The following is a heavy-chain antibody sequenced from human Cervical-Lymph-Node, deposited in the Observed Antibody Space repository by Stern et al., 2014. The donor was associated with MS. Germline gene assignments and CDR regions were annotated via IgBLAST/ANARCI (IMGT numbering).Heavy chain of an antibody. CDR2: IYWDDDK. D-gene: IGHD6-19*01. V-gene: IGHV2-5*02. CDR1: GFSLSTSGVG. Sequence: EEAGPTLVKPTQTLTLTCTFSGFSLSTSGVGVGWIRQPPGKALEWIALIYWDDDKRYSPSLKSRLTITKDTSKNQEVLTMTNMDPVDTATYYCAHRPPRRIAVADDAFDIWGQGTMVTVSS. J-gene: IGHJ3*02. CDR3: AHRPPRRIAVADDAFDI.